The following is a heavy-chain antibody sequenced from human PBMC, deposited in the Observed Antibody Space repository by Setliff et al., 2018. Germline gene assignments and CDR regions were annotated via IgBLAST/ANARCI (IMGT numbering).Heavy chain of an antibody. CDR2: TSYDGKNN. Sequence: GGSLRLSCVASGFAFSTYGMHWVRQAPGKGLEWLAVTSYDGKNNYYGDSVKGRFTISRDNSQNTVYLQMNALSGDDTAVYFCARAQNIFGGNFDSWGQGTLVTVSS. V-gene: IGHV3-33*05. J-gene: IGHJ4*02. D-gene: IGHD3-3*01. CDR3: ARAQNIFGGNFDS. CDR1: GFAFSTYG.